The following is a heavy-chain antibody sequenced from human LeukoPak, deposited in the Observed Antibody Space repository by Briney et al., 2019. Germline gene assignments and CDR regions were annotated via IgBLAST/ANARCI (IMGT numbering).Heavy chain of an antibody. CDR3: LGGVAADY. CDR2: INQDASDK. V-gene: IGHV3-7*01. J-gene: IGHJ4*02. Sequence: GGSLRLSCAASRFSFSHYWMTWVRQAPGKGVEWVANINQDASDKHYADSVRGRFTISRDNAKNTLYLQMNSLRVEDTAVYYCLGGVAADYWGRGTLVTVSS. D-gene: IGHD3-16*01. CDR1: RFSFSHYW.